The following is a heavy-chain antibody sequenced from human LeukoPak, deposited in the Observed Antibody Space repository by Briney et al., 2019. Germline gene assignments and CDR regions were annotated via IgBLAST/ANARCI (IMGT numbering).Heavy chain of an antibody. Sequence: PSQTLSLTCTVSGGSISSGDYYWNWIRQPPGKGLEWIGYIYYSGSAYYNPSLKSRVTISVDTSKNQFSLKRSSVTAADTAVYYCARGLGYCSSTSCYFYWFDPWGQGTLVTVSS. CDR1: GGSISSGDYY. J-gene: IGHJ5*02. CDR2: IYYSGSA. CDR3: ARGLGYCSSTSCYFYWFDP. D-gene: IGHD2-2*03. V-gene: IGHV4-30-4*08.